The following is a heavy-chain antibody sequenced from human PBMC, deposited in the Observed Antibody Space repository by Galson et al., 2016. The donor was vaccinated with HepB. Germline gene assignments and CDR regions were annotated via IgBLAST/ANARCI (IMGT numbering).Heavy chain of an antibody. D-gene: IGHD1-26*01. CDR2: LAYDGTYK. Sequence: SLRLSCAASGFTFSTYWMNWVRQAPGKGLEWVAVLAYDGTYKYYADSVKGRFTISRDISKNTLYLQMNSLRAEDTAVYYCARDLIVGALDFVDWGQGTLVTVSS. CDR1: GFTFSTYW. CDR3: ARDLIVGALDFVD. V-gene: IGHV3-33*08. J-gene: IGHJ4*02.